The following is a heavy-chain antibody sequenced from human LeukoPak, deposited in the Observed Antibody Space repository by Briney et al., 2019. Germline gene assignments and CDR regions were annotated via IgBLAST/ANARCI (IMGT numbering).Heavy chain of an antibody. CDR1: GYTFTTSY. J-gene: IGHJ4*02. Sequence: RASVKVSCKASGYTFTTSYMHWVRQAPGQGLEWMGIINPSGGTTSYAQKFQGRVTMTRDMSTSTVYVELSSLRSEDTAVYYCARIDTSGSYFDYWGQGTLVTVSS. V-gene: IGHV1-46*01. D-gene: IGHD3-22*01. CDR2: INPSGGTT. CDR3: ARIDTSGSYFDY.